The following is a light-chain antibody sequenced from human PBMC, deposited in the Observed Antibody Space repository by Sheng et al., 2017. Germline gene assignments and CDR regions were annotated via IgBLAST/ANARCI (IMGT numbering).Light chain of an antibody. J-gene: IGKJ2*03. CDR2: KTS. V-gene: IGKV1-5*03. Sequence: DIQVTQSPSTLSASVGDRVTITCRASQSIGDWLAWYQQKPGKVPKLLIYKTSSLESGVPSRFSGTGSGTEFTLSIYSLQPDDSATYYCQQYDGYSQYSFGQGTKLEIK. CDR3: QQYDGYSQYS. CDR1: QSIGDW.